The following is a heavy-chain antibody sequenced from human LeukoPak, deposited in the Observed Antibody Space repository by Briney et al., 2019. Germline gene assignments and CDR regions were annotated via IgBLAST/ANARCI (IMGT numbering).Heavy chain of an antibody. CDR1: GYTFDDYF. CDR2: INTGRGGA. D-gene: IGHD1-26*01. V-gene: IGHV1-2*06. CDR3: ARDFPSSPNWEFDY. J-gene: IGHJ4*02. Sequence: GASVKLSCKASGYTFDDYFIHWVRQAPVQWLEWMGRINTGRGGAVYAQNVQGRVIMTRDTSISTAYVEVSGPTSDDTAVYYCARDFPSSPNWEFDYGGQGTLVTVSS.